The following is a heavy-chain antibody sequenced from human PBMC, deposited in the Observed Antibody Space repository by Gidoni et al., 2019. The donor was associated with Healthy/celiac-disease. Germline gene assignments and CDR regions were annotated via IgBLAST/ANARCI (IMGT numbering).Heavy chain of an antibody. Sequence: QVQLVQSGAEVKKPGASVKVSCKAFGSTFTSYAMHWVRQAPGQRLEWMGWINAGNGNTKYSQKFQGRVTITRDTSASTAYMELSSLRSEDTAVYYCARSLSGWYFDYWGQGTLVTVSS. V-gene: IGHV1-3*01. CDR3: ARSLSGWYFDY. CDR2: INAGNGNT. J-gene: IGHJ4*02. CDR1: GSTFTSYA. D-gene: IGHD6-19*01.